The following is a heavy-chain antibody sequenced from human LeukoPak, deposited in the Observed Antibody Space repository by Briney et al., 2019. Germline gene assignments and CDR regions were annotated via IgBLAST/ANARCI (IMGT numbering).Heavy chain of an antibody. J-gene: IGHJ3*02. CDR3: ARLADYDSSGYYFVTLAFDI. V-gene: IGHV3-21*01. CDR1: GFTFSSYS. D-gene: IGHD3-22*01. CDR2: ISSSSSYI. Sequence: GGSLRLSCAASGFTFSSYSMNWVRQAPGKGLEWVSSISSSSSYIYYADSVKGRFIISRDNAKNSLYLQMNSLRAEDTAVYYCARLADYDSSGYYFVTLAFDIWGQGTMVTVSS.